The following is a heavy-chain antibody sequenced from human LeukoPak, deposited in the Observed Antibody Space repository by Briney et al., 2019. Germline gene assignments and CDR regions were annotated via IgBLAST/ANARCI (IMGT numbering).Heavy chain of an antibody. CDR2: IYSGGST. CDR3: ARFILWFGGPGGFDY. Sequence: GGSLRLSCAASGFTVSSNYMSWVRQAPGKGLEWVSVIYSGGSTYYADSVKGRFTISRDNSKNTLYLQMNSLRAEDTAVYYCARFILWFGGPGGFDYWGRGTLVTVSS. D-gene: IGHD3-10*01. V-gene: IGHV3-66*01. J-gene: IGHJ4*02. CDR1: GFTVSSNY.